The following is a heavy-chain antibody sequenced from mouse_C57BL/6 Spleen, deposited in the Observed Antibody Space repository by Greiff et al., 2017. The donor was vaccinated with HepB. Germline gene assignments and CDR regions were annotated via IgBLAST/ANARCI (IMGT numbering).Heavy chain of an antibody. Sequence: QVTLKESGPGILQSSQTLSLTCSFSGFSLSTSGMGVSWIRQPSGKGLEWLAHIYWDDDKRYNPSLKSRLTISKDTSRNQVFLKITSVDTADTATYYCARRGNYVGYFDVWGTGTTVTVSS. CDR2: IYWDDDK. J-gene: IGHJ1*03. D-gene: IGHD2-1*01. CDR1: GFSLSTSGMG. CDR3: ARRGNYVGYFDV. V-gene: IGHV8-12*01.